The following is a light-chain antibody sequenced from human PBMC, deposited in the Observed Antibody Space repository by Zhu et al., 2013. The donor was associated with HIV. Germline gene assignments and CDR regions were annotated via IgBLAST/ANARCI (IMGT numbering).Light chain of an antibody. CDR1: NSNIGAGYA. J-gene: IGLJ1*01. CDR2: DNN. CDR3: QSYDSSLSGYV. Sequence: QSVLTQPPSVSGAPGQRVTISCTGSNSNIGAGYAVNWYQQLPGTAPKLLIYDNNNRPSGVPDRFSGSKSGTSASLAITGLQAEDEADYYCQSYDSSLSGYVFGTGTKVTVL. V-gene: IGLV1-40*01.